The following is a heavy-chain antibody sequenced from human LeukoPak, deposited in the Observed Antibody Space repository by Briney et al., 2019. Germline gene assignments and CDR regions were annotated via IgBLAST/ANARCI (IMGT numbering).Heavy chain of an antibody. J-gene: IGHJ4*02. D-gene: IGHD1-1*01. CDR2: INQDGGAK. V-gene: IGHV3-7*01. Sequence: PGGSLRLSCAASGFTFSGSAIHWVRQAPGKGLEWVANINQDGGAKYYVDSLKGRFTISRDNIEKSLYLQLNSLTADDTAVYFCARAPTTGTVDYWGQGTLVTVSS. CDR1: GFTFSGSA. CDR3: ARAPTTGTVDY.